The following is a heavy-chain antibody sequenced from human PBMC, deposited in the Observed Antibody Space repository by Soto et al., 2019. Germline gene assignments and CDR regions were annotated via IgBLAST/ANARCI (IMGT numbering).Heavy chain of an antibody. CDR2: IYSSGST. V-gene: IGHV4-39*01. CDR1: GGSISSSSYY. Sequence: SETLSLTCTVYGGSISSSSYYWGWIRQPPGKGLGWIGSIYSSGSTYYNPPLKSRVTISVDTSKNQFSLKLSSVTAADTAVYYCMLGSGWKDFDYWGQGTLVTVSS. D-gene: IGHD3-22*01. J-gene: IGHJ4*02. CDR3: MLGSGWKDFDY.